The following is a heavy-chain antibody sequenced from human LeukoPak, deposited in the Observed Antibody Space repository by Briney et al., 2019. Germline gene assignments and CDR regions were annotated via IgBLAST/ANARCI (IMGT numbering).Heavy chain of an antibody. J-gene: IGHJ3*02. CDR1: GYSFTSYW. CDR3: ARHVHQYSSGWYVAFDI. Sequence: GESLKISCKGSGYSFTSYWIGWLRQMPGKGLDGLGIIYPGDSDTRYSPSFQGQVTISADKSISTAYLQWSSLKASDTAMYYCARHVHQYSSGWYVAFDIWGQGTMVTVSS. CDR2: IYPGDSDT. D-gene: IGHD6-19*01. V-gene: IGHV5-51*01.